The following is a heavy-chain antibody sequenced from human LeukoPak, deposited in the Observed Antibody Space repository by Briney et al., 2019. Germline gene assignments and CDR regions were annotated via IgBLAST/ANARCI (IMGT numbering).Heavy chain of an antibody. Sequence: GRSLRLSCAASGFTFSNYAFHWVRQAPGKGLEWVAIISYSGESYAESVKGRFAISTDNSKNTVYLQMDSLRTDDTAVYYCARNHFNQNVFDVWGQGTMVTASA. CDR3: ARNHFNQNVFDV. V-gene: IGHV3-30*16. CDR2: ISYSGE. D-gene: IGHD1-14*01. CDR1: GFTFSNYA. J-gene: IGHJ3*01.